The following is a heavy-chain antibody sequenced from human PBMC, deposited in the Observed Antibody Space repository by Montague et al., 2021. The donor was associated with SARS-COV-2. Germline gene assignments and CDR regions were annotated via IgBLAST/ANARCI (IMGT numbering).Heavy chain of an antibody. D-gene: IGHD1-26*01. CDR2: ISYDGSNK. Sequence: SLRLSCAASGFTFSSYSMHWVRQAPGQGLECVAVISYDGSNKYYADSVKGRFTISRDNSKNTPYLQMNSLSAEDTAVYYWACVGSGSGCGYFGYWGQGTLVTVSS. CDR1: GFTFSSYS. CDR3: ACVGSGSGCGYFGY. J-gene: IGHJ4*02. V-gene: IGHV3-30*04.